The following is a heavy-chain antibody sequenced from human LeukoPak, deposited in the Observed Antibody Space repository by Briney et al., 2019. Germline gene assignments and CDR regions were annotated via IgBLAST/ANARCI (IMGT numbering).Heavy chain of an antibody. V-gene: IGHV4-39*01. CDR1: GGSISSSRYY. D-gene: IGHD3-16*02. Sequence: SETLSLTCTVSGGSISSSRYYWGWIRQPPGKGLEWIGSIYYSGSTYYNPSLKSRVTISVDTSKNQFSLKLSSVTAADTAVYYCARHGDYIWGSYRFYFDYWGQGTLVTVSS. J-gene: IGHJ4*02. CDR2: IYYSGST. CDR3: ARHGDYIWGSYRFYFDY.